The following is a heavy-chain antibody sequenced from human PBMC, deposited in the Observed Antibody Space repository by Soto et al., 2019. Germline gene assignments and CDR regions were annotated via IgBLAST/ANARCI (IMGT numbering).Heavy chain of an antibody. CDR1: GGTFSTYS. Sequence: QVQLVQSGAEVKKPGSSVKVSCKTSGGTFSTYSIVWVRQAPGEGLEWMGGIIPIFGTANYAQKFQDRVTLSSDKPTKLAFMELSSLKSDDSAMYYCASSSGNNYGVGTNACIDYLGEGSPVNVSS. CDR3: ASSSGNNYGVGTNACIDY. J-gene: IGHJ4*02. D-gene: IGHD1-26*01. V-gene: IGHV1-69*06. CDR2: IIPIFGTA.